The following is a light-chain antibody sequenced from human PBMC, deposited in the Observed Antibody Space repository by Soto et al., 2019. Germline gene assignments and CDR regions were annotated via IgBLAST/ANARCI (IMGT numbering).Light chain of an antibody. CDR2: DVS. J-gene: IGLJ2*01. CDR3: SSYTSSSTLYVV. Sequence: QSALTQPASVAGSPGQSITISCTGTSSDVGGYNYVSWYQQHPGKSPKLMIYDVSNRPSGVSNRFSGSKSGNTASLTISGRQAEDEDDDYCSSYTSSSTLYVVFGGGTKLTVL. CDR1: SSDVGGYNY. V-gene: IGLV2-14*01.